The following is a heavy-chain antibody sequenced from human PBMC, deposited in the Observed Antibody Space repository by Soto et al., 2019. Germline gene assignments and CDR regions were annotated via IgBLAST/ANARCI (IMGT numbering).Heavy chain of an antibody. CDR3: ARGGSLYWYFDL. Sequence: QVQLVQSGAAVKKPGASVKVSCKASGYTFTSYAMHWVRQAPGQRLEWMGWINAGNGNTKYSQNFQGRVTITRDTSASTAYMELSSLRSEDTAVYYCARGGSLYWYFDLWGRGTRVTVSS. V-gene: IGHV1-3*01. D-gene: IGHD1-26*01. CDR2: INAGNGNT. CDR1: GYTFTSYA. J-gene: IGHJ2*01.